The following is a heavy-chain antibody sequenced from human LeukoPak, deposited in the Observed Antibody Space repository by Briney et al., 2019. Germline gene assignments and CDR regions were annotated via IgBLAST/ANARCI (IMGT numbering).Heavy chain of an antibody. Sequence: GGSLRLSCAASGFTFSNYAMSWVRQAPGKGLEWVSAISGSGISTYYADSVKGRFTISRVNSKNTLYLQMSSLRAENTAVYYCGKDQNVAAAGIPYDYWGQGTLVTVSS. V-gene: IGHV3-23*01. CDR2: ISGSGIST. CDR1: GFTFSNYA. J-gene: IGHJ4*02. CDR3: GKDQNVAAAGIPYDY. D-gene: IGHD6-13*01.